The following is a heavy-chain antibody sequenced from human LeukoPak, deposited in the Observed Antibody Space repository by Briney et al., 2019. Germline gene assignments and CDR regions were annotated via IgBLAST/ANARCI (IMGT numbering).Heavy chain of an antibody. J-gene: IGHJ5*01. CDR3: ARDGSSQYDILTGLDWFDS. CDR1: GFSFSTYN. V-gene: IGHV3-21*01. Sequence: GGSLRLSCAASGFSFSTYNMNWVRQAPGKGLEWVSSISSLGSYMSYADSVEGRFTISRDNANNSMYLQMNSLRAEDTAVYYCARDGSSQYDILTGLDWFDSWGQGILVTVSS. CDR2: ISSLGSYM. D-gene: IGHD3-9*01.